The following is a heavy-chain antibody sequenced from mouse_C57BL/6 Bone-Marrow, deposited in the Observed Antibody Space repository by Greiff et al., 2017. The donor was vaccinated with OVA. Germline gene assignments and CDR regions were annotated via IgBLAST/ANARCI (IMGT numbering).Heavy chain of an antibody. D-gene: IGHD1-1*01. CDR3: ARSIYGSSPYWYFDV. CDR1: EHEFPSHD. Sequence: EVQLVESGGGLVQPGESLKLSCESNEHEFPSHDMSWVRKTPEKRLELVAAINSDGGSTYYPDTMERRFIISRDNTKKTLYLQMSSLRSEDTALYYCARSIYGSSPYWYFDVWGTGTTVTVSS. V-gene: IGHV5-2*01. CDR2: INSDGGST. J-gene: IGHJ1*03.